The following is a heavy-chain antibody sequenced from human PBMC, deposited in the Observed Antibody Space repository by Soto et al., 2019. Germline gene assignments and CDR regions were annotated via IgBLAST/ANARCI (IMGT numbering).Heavy chain of an antibody. V-gene: IGHV3-9*01. J-gene: IGHJ6*02. CDR3: AKDAISVANSMDV. CDR2: ISRTSGVI. CDR1: GFTFDDYA. D-gene: IGHD6-19*01. Sequence: GGSLRLSCAASGFTFDDYAMHWVRQAPGKGLEWVSGISRTSGVIGYADSVKGRFTTSRDNAKNSLYLQMNSLRAEDTALYYCAKDAISVANSMDVWGQGTTVTVSS.